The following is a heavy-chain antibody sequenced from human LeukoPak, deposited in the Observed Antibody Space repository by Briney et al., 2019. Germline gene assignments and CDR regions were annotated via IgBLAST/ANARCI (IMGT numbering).Heavy chain of an antibody. D-gene: IGHD6-19*01. Sequence: SETLSLTCAVYGGSFNDYYWNWVRQPPGKGLEWIGEINLRGSTTYNPSLKSRVTISLDESKNQFSLKLSSVTAADTAVYYCARARIAVAEDYFDYWGQGTLVTVSS. CDR1: GGSFNDYY. J-gene: IGHJ4*02. CDR2: INLRGST. V-gene: IGHV4-34*01. CDR3: ARARIAVAEDYFDY.